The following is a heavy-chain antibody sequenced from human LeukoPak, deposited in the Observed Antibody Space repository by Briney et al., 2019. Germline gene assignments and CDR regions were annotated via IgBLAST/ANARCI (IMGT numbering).Heavy chain of an antibody. CDR2: ISGSGGST. J-gene: IGHJ4*02. CDR3: ARNFHRRLYDSSGYYPY. CDR1: GFTFSQYA. D-gene: IGHD3-22*01. V-gene: IGHV3-23*01. Sequence: GGSLRLSCAASGFTFSQYAMNWVRQAPGKGLEWVSVISGSGGSTYYADSVKGRFTISRDNSKNTLYLQMNSLRAEDTAVYYCARNFHRRLYDSSGYYPYWGQGTLVTVSS.